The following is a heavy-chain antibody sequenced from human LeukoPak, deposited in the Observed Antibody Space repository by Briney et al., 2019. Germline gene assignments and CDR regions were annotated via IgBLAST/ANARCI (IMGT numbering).Heavy chain of an antibody. CDR1: GGSISSLTYY. CDR3: AGYSSGWSSGGGY. Sequence: SETLSLTCTVSGGSISSLTYYWGWIRQPPGKGLEWIASIYYSGTTYYSPSLKSRVTISVNRSNNQFSLRLSSVTAADTAVYFCAGYSSGWSSGGGYWGQGTLVTVSS. J-gene: IGHJ4*02. V-gene: IGHV4-39*01. D-gene: IGHD6-19*01. CDR2: IYYSGTT.